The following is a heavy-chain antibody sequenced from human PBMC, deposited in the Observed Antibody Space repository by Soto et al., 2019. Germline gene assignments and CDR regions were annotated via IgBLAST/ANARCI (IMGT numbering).Heavy chain of an antibody. CDR3: ATLLRDYVASLDY. Sequence: GGSLRLSCAASGFSVSSNYMSWVRQAPGKGLEWVSVIYSDGSTYYADSVKGRFTISRDTSKNTLYLQMNSLTADDTAVYYCATLLRDYVASLDYWGQGTLVTVSS. V-gene: IGHV3-53*01. J-gene: IGHJ4*02. D-gene: IGHD2-15*01. CDR1: GFSVSSNY. CDR2: IYSDGST.